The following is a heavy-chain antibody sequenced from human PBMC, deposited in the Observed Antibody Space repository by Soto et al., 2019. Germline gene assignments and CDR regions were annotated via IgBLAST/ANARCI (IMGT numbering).Heavy chain of an antibody. V-gene: IGHV3-33*08. Sequence: QGQLVESGGGVVQPGTSLRLSCEASGFIFSRYGMHWVRQAPGKGLEWVAVIWYDGSNKYYADSVKGRFTISRDNSKNTLYLQMNSLRAEDTAVYYCARDGAYRGIALDYWGQGTLVTVSS. CDR1: GFIFSRYG. CDR2: IWYDGSNK. D-gene: IGHD6-13*01. CDR3: ARDGAYRGIALDY. J-gene: IGHJ4*02.